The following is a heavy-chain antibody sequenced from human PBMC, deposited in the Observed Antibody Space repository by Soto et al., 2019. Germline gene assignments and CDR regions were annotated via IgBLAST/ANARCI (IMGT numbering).Heavy chain of an antibody. CDR3: AKDRPTYSTTWYHWVVDS. D-gene: IGHD2-2*01. CDR2: ISYDGSSI. V-gene: IGHV3-30*18. CDR1: GFRLNNYG. J-gene: IGHJ5*01. Sequence: PWGSLRLSCAASGFRLNNYGMHWVRQAPGEGLEWVAVISYDGSSIYYTDSVKGRFTISRDNSKNTVYLQVNNLRTEDTALYYCAKDRPTYSTTWYHWVVDSWGQGTLVTVSS.